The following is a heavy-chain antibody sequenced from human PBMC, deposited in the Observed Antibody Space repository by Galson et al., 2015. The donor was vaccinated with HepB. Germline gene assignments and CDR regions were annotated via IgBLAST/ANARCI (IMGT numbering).Heavy chain of an antibody. CDR3: AKVHSSGWYYFDY. CDR2: ISHDGSNK. V-gene: IGHV3-30*18. CDR1: GFTFSSYG. D-gene: IGHD6-19*01. Sequence: SLRLSCAASGFTFSSYGMHWVRQAPGKGLEWVAVISHDGSNKYYADSVKGRFTISRDNSKNTLYLQMNSLRAEDTAVYYCAKVHSSGWYYFDYWGQGTLVTVSS. J-gene: IGHJ4*02.